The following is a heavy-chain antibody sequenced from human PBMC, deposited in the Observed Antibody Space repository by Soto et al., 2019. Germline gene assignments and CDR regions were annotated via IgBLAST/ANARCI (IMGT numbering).Heavy chain of an antibody. CDR2: IIPIFGTA. D-gene: IGHD1-1*01. V-gene: IGHV1-69*13. Sequence: SVKVSCKASGGTFSSYAISWVRQAPGQGLEWMGGIIPIFGTANYAQKFQGRVTITADESTSTAYMELSSLRSEDTAVYYCASNELEPQGLSYNWFDPWGQGTLVTVSS. CDR3: ASNELEPQGLSYNWFDP. J-gene: IGHJ5*02. CDR1: GGTFSSYA.